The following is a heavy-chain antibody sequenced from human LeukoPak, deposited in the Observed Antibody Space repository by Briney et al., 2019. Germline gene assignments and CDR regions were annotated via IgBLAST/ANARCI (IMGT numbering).Heavy chain of an antibody. CDR1: GGSISSGGYY. Sequence: SQTLSLTCTVSGGSISSGGYYWSWIRQHPGKGLEWIGYIYYSGSTYYNPSLKSRVTISVDTSKNQFSLKLGSVTAADTAVYYCARETDFDFWSGYRAIDYWGQGTLVTVSS. CDR2: IYYSGST. D-gene: IGHD3-3*01. CDR3: ARETDFDFWSGYRAIDY. J-gene: IGHJ4*02. V-gene: IGHV4-31*03.